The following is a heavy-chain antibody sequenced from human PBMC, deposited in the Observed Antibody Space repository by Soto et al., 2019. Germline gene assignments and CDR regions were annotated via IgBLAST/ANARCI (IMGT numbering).Heavy chain of an antibody. CDR2: IWYDGSNK. V-gene: IGHV3-33*06. Sequence: PGGSLGLSCAASGFTFSSYGMHWVRQAPGKGLEWVAVIWYDGSNKYYADSVKGRFTISRDNSKNSLYLQMNSLRAEDTALYYCAKGSIRYSYGLDPWGQGTLVTVSS. J-gene: IGHJ5*02. D-gene: IGHD1-26*01. CDR3: AKGSIRYSYGLDP. CDR1: GFTFSSYG.